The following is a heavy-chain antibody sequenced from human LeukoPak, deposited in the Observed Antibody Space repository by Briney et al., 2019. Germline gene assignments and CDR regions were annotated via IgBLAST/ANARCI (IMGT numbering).Heavy chain of an antibody. Sequence: PGGSLRLSCAASGFTVSDNYKSWVRQAPGKGLEWVSTVYSGGLTYYADPVKGRFTISRDNSKNTLYLQMSSLRAEDTAVYYCVRDRWPGLGDFWGQGTTVTVSS. J-gene: IGHJ6*02. CDR2: VYSGGLT. V-gene: IGHV3-66*01. CDR3: VRDRWPGLGDF. CDR1: GFTVSDNY. D-gene: IGHD6-19*01.